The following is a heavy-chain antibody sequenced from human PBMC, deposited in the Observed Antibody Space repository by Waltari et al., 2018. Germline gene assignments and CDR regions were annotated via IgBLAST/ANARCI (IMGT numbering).Heavy chain of an antibody. V-gene: IGHV3-21*01. J-gene: IGHJ4*02. CDR2: ISSSSIYI. Sequence: EVQLVESGGGLVKPGGSLRLSCAASGFTFSSYTLNWVSRAPGKGLEWVSYISSSSIYIYYADSVKGRFTISRDNAKNSLYLQMNSLRAEDTAVYYCARGGYDSSGYYLYWGQGTLVTVSS. CDR3: ARGGYDSSGYYLY. CDR1: GFTFSSYT. D-gene: IGHD3-22*01.